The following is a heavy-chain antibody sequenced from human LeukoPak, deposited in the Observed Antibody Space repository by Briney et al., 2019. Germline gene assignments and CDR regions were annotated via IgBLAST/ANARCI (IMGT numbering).Heavy chain of an antibody. CDR1: GHTFTDYY. CDR3: ARDRVYSKTERGFDY. CDR2: INPDSGET. J-gene: IGHJ4*02. V-gene: IGHV1-2*02. D-gene: IGHD4-11*01. Sequence: ASVKVSCKTSGHTFTDYYIHWVRQAPGQGLEWMGWINPDSGETKSAKKFQGRVTMTGDTSISTAYMELSRVTSDDTAVYLCARDRVYSKTERGFDYWGEGALVTVSS.